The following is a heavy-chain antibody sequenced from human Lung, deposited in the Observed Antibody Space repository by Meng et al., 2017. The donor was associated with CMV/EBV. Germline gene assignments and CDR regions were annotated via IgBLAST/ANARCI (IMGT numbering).Heavy chain of an antibody. J-gene: IGHJ4*02. CDR1: GFTFDDYA. CDR2: ISWNSGSI. D-gene: IGHD3-22*01. CDR3: AKEGRANSGYYRGLDY. Sequence: SLKISCAASGFTFDDYAMHWVRQAPGKGLEWVSGISWNSGSIGYADSVKGRFTISRDNAKNSLYLQMNSLRAEDTALYYCAKEGRANSGYYRGLDYWGQGTLVTVSS. V-gene: IGHV3-9*01.